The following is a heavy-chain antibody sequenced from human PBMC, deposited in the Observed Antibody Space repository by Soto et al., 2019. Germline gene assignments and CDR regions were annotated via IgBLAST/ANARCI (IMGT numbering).Heavy chain of an antibody. J-gene: IGHJ6*02. CDR3: AKVEMATITLYYYYYGMDV. CDR2: ISYDGSNK. D-gene: IGHD5-12*01. Sequence: AGGALRHSRGGSGFTLRRYGMHWGRQAPGKGLEWVAVISYDGSNKYYADSVKGRFTISRDNSKNTLYLQMNSLRAEDTAVYYCAKVEMATITLYYYYYGMDVWGQGTTVTVSS. V-gene: IGHV3-30*18. CDR1: GFTLRRYG.